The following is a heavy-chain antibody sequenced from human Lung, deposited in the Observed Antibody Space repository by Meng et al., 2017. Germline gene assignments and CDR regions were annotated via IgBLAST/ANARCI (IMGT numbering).Heavy chain of an antibody. V-gene: IGHV4-4*02. D-gene: IGHD3-10*01. CDR1: GGSISSSNW. J-gene: IGHJ5*02. CDR3: ARGSITMVRGVSVFDP. Sequence: QLQLQESGPGLVKPSGTLSLACAVSGGSISSSNWWSWVRPPPGKGLEWIGEIYHSGSTNYNPSLKSRVTISVDKSKNQFSLKLSSVTAADTAVYYCARGSITMVRGVSVFDPWGQGTLVTVSS. CDR2: IYHSGST.